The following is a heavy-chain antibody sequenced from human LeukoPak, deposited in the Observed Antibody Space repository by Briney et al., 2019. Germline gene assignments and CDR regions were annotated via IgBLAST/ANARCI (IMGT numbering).Heavy chain of an antibody. V-gene: IGHV3-11*03. Sequence: GGSLRLSCVVSGIPFSDLYMNWIRQAPGKGLEWISYVSSSSSYTDYAESVKGRFTISRDNAKSALYLEMSDLRVEDTAVYYCAAGTAADYWGQGTLVIVSS. CDR1: GIPFSDLY. J-gene: IGHJ4*02. CDR2: VSSSSSYT. CDR3: AAGTAADY. D-gene: IGHD6-13*01.